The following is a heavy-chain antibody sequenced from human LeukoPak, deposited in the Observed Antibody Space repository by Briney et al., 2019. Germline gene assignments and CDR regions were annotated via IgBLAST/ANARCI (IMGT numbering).Heavy chain of an antibody. V-gene: IGHV3-74*01. CDR2: INSDGSST. Sequence: GESLRLSCAASGLIFRSYWMHWVRQAPGKGLVRVSTINSDGSSTTYADSVKGRFTISRDNAKNTLYLQMNSLRVEDTVVYYCARGPPWYFDLWGRGTLVTVSS. CDR1: GLIFRSYW. CDR3: ARGPPWYFDL. D-gene: IGHD6-25*01. J-gene: IGHJ2*01.